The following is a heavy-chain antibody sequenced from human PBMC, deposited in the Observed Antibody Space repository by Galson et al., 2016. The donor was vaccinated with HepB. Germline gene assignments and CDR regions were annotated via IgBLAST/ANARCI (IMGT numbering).Heavy chain of an antibody. V-gene: IGHV1-18*04. CDR2: ISAYSGNT. D-gene: IGHD1-26*01. CDR3: ARASGALSKWEKTRTRSPLPVDY. J-gene: IGHJ4*02. CDR1: GYTFISFG. Sequence: SCKASGYTFISFGISWVRQAPGQGLEWMGWISAYSGNTKYAQKYQGRVTMTAETSTTTVYLDLRSLTSDDTAVYYCARASGALSKWEKTRTRSPLPVDYWGQGTLVTVSS.